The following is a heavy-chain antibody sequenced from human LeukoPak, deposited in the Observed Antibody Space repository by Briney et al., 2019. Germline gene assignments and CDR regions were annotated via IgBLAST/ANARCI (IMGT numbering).Heavy chain of an antibody. CDR2: FIPIFGTA. Sequence: SVKVSCKASGGTLSSYAISLVRQAPGQGLQWMGRFIPIFGTANYAQKFQGRASITTDETRSAAYIQVISLRSEDTAVYYCARDLGITGTYDNYCFDYWGQGTLVTVSS. CDR1: GGTLSSYA. J-gene: IGHJ4*02. CDR3: ARDLGITGTYDNYCFDY. V-gene: IGHV1-69*05. D-gene: IGHD1-20*01.